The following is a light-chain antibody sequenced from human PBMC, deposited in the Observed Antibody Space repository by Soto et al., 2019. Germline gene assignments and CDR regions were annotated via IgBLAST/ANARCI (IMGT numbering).Light chain of an antibody. CDR1: QSISSY. Sequence: DIQMTQSPSSLSASVGDRVTITCRASQSISSYLNWYQQKPGKAPDLLIYAASSLQRGVPPRFSGSVSGTDFTLTISSLQPEDFATYYCQQSYSTPLTFGGGTKVDIK. V-gene: IGKV1-39*01. J-gene: IGKJ4*01. CDR3: QQSYSTPLT. CDR2: AAS.